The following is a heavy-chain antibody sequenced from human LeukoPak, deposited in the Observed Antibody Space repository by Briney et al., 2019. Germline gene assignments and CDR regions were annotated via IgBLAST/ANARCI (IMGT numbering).Heavy chain of an antibody. J-gene: IGHJ6*03. CDR3: ARQFGVVIQRVYYYYYMDV. D-gene: IGHD3-3*01. CDR2: IYHSGST. CDR1: GYSISSGYY. Sequence: PSETLSLTCAVSGYSISSGYYWGWIRQPPGKGLEWIGSIYHSGSTYYNPSLKSRVTISVDTSENQFSLKLGSVTAADTAVYYCARQFGVVIQRVYYYYYMDVWGKGTTVTVSS. V-gene: IGHV4-38-2*01.